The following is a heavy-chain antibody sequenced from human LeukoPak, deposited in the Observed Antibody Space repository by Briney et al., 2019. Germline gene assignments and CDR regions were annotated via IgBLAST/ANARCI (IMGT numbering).Heavy chain of an antibody. CDR2: IWYDGSNK. V-gene: IGHV3-33*01. J-gene: IGHJ4*02. Sequence: GGSLRLSCAASGFTFSSYGMHWVRQAPGKGLEWVAVIWYDGSNKYYADSVKGRFTISRDNSKNTLYLQMNSLRAEDTAVYYCARGPTTGTTLGYWGQGTLVTVSS. CDR1: GFTFSSYG. D-gene: IGHD1-1*01. CDR3: ARGPTTGTTLGY.